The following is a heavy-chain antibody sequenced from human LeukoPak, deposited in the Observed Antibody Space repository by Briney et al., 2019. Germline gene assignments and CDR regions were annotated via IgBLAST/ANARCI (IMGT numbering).Heavy chain of an antibody. CDR1: GYTFTSYG. J-gene: IGHJ3*02. CDR3: ATLRWELLESYSSAFDI. Sequence: GASVKVSCKASGYTFTSYGISWVRQAPGQGLDWMGMINPSGGATIYAQKFQGRVTMTEDTSTDTAYMELSSLRSEDTAVYYCATLRWELLESYSSAFDIWGQGTMVTVSS. D-gene: IGHD1-26*01. CDR2: INPSGGAT. V-gene: IGHV1-46*01.